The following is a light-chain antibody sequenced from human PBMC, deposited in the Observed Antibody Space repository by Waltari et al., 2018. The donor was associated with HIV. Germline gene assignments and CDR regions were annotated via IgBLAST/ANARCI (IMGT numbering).Light chain of an antibody. CDR3: ATWDDGLNALL. CDR2: HDD. Sequence: QSVLPQSPSVSEAPGQRVTISCSGSNSTIGIHALTWYRQSPGKPPKLLVYHDDLILSGVSDRLSASKSGTSASLAINDLQSEDESLYYCATWDDGLNALLFGGGTKVTVL. V-gene: IGLV1-36*01. CDR1: NSTIGIHA. J-gene: IGLJ2*01.